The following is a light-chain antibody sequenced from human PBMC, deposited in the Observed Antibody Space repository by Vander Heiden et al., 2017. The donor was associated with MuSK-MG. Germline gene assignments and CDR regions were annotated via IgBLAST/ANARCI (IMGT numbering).Light chain of an antibody. CDR1: QSVSGF. J-gene: IGKJ5*01. Sequence: EIVLTQSPATLSLSPGERATLSCRASQSVSGFLVWYQQKPGQAPRLLIYDASNRATGIPARFSGSGSGTDFTLTISSLEPEDFAVYYCQHRRNWPTTFGHGTRLEIK. CDR3: QHRRNWPTT. V-gene: IGKV3-11*01. CDR2: DAS.